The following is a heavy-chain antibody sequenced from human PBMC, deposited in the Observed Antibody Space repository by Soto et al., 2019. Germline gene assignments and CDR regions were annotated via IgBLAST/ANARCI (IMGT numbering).Heavy chain of an antibody. CDR1: GYTFTAYT. J-gene: IGHJ4*01. D-gene: IGHD1-26*01. V-gene: IGHV1-2*02. CDR3: ARSSGTYSDFDY. Sequence: QVPLVQSGAEVKKPGASVKVSCKASGYTFTAYTMHWVRQAPGQGLEWMGWIDPNSGGTNYAQKFQGRVTMTRDTSISTAYMELSSLRSDDTALYYCARSSGTYSDFDYWGQGTQVTVSS. CDR2: IDPNSGGT.